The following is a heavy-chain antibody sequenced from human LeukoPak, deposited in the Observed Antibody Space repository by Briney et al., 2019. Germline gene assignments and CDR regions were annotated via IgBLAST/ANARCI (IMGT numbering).Heavy chain of an antibody. J-gene: IGHJ3*02. V-gene: IGHV4-61*02. D-gene: IGHD5-12*01. CDR1: GGSISSGSYY. Sequence: SQTLSLTCTVSGGSISSGSYYWSWIRQPAGKGLEWIGRIYTSGSTNYNPSLKSRVTISVDTPKNQISLKLSSVTAADTAVYYCARNRGYDSGDAFDIWGQGTMVTVSS. CDR2: IYTSGST. CDR3: ARNRGYDSGDAFDI.